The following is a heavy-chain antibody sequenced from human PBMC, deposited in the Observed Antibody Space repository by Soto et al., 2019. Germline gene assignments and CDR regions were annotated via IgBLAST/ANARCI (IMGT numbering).Heavy chain of an antibody. D-gene: IGHD6-19*01. Sequence: QVQLRESGPGLVKPSETLSLTCTVSGGSITGFYWSWVRQPPGKGLEWIGYIYYNGNTNYNPSLKSRVTISVDTSKNQFSLNLSSVTAADTAVYYCTRGSSGWFPRPLDYWGQGTLVTVSS. CDR1: GGSITGFY. J-gene: IGHJ4*02. CDR2: IYYNGNT. V-gene: IGHV4-59*01. CDR3: TRGSSGWFPRPLDY.